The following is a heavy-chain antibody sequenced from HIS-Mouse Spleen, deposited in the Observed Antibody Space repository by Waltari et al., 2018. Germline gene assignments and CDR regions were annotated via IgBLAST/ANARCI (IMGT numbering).Heavy chain of an antibody. CDR1: GFTFSSYA. V-gene: IGHV3-30-3*01. Sequence: QVQLVASGGGVVQPGRSLRLSCAASGFTFSSYARHWVRQAPGKGLEWEAVISYDGSNKYYADSVKGRFTISRDNSKNTLYLQMNGLRAEDTAVYYCARRRSYFDYWGQGTLVTVSS. J-gene: IGHJ4*02. CDR2: ISYDGSNK. CDR3: ARRRSYFDY.